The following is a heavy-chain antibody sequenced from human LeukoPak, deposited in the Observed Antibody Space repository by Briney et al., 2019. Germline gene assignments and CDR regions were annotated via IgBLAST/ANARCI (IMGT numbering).Heavy chain of an antibody. Sequence: GSLRLSCAAPGFTFSDYYMSWIRQPPGKGLEWIGEINHSGSTNYNPSLKSRVTISLDTSKNQFSLKLSSVTAADTAVYYCARWAETGYCSSTSCYARGSGSPYYYYGMDVWGQGTTVTVSS. CDR2: INHSGST. V-gene: IGHV4-34*01. J-gene: IGHJ6*02. CDR1: GFTFSDYY. D-gene: IGHD2-2*01. CDR3: ARWAETGYCSSTSCYARGSGSPYYYYGMDV.